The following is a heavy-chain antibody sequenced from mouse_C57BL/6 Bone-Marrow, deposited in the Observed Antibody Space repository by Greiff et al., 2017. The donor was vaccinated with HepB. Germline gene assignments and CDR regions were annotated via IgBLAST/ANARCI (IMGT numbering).Heavy chain of an antibody. CDR2: INPGSGGT. V-gene: IGHV1-54*01. CDR1: GYAFTNYL. D-gene: IGHD1-1*01. CDR3: AREEDYYGSSYVGWYFDV. Sequence: VKLQESGAELVRPGTSVKVSCKASGYAFTNYLIEWVKQRPGQGLEWIGVINPGSGGTNYNEKFKGKATLTADKSSSTAYMQLSSLTSEDSAVYFCAREEDYYGSSYVGWYFDVWGTGTTVTVSS. J-gene: IGHJ1*03.